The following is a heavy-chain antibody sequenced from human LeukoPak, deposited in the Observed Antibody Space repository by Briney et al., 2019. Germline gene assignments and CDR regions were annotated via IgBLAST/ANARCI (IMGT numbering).Heavy chain of an antibody. CDR1: GGTFSSYA. Sequence: GASVKVSCKASGGTFSSYAISWVRQAPGQGLEWMGGIIPIFGTANYAQKFQGRVTITADESTSTAYMELSSLRSEDTAVYYCARTVAAAGDNWFDPWGQGTLVTVSS. D-gene: IGHD6-13*01. CDR2: IIPIFGTA. J-gene: IGHJ5*02. CDR3: ARTVAAAGDNWFDP. V-gene: IGHV1-69*01.